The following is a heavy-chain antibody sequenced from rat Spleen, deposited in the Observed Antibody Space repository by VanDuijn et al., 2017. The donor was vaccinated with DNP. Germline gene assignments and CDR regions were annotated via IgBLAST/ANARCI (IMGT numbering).Heavy chain of an antibody. CDR3: VTRGTGSDNWFAD. CDR2: INKDGSII. CDR1: GLNFSDYW. Sequence: EVKLVESGGGLVQPGRSLKLSCAASGLNFSDYWMGWVRQATGKGLKWIGEINKDGSIINHSPSLQDRFTISRDNAQNSLFLQMIKLGSEDTAIYYCVTRGTGSDNWFADWGQGTPVTVSS. D-gene: IGHD5-1*01. V-gene: IGHV4-2*01. J-gene: IGHJ3*01.